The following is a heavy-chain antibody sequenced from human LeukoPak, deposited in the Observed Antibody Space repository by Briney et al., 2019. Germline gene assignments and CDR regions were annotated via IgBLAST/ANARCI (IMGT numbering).Heavy chain of an antibody. CDR2: ITWSGGST. D-gene: IGHD4-17*01. CDR3: ARSATTVTTRYFDL. Sequence: GGSLRLSCTASGFTFDDYGMSWVRQAPGKGLEWVSYITWSGGSTNYADSVKGRFTISRDNGKNSLHLQMNSLRAEDTAFYFCARSATTVTTRYFDLWGRGTLVTVSS. CDR1: GFTFDDYG. V-gene: IGHV3-20*04. J-gene: IGHJ2*01.